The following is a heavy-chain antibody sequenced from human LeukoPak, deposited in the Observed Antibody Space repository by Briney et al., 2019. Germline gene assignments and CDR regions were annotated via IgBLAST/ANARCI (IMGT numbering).Heavy chain of an antibody. CDR3: ARAMYDYIWGTYRPGFTFDDFEV. D-gene: IGHD3-16*02. CDR1: GYIFASYG. CDR2: INPSNKNT. V-gene: IGHV1-18*01. Sequence: ASVKVSCKAYGYIFASYGITCVRQAPGQGLEWMGWINPSNKNTHYSQKLPCRVTMTTETSTNTAQMELRSLGSDDTAVYYWARAMYDYIWGTYRPGFTFDDFEVWGQGTVVTVSP. J-gene: IGHJ3*01.